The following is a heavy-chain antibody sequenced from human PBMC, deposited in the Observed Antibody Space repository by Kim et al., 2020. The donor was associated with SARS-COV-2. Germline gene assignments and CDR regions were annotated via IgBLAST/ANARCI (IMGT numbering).Heavy chain of an antibody. D-gene: IGHD3-10*01. V-gene: IGHV7-4-1*02. Sequence: ASVKVSCKASGYTFTSYAMNWVRQAPGQGLGWMGWINTNTGNPTYAQGFTGRFVFSLDTSVSTAYLQISSLKAEDTAVYYCARDRYYYGSGSYYIGGGTGYYGMDVWGQGTTVTVSS. CDR3: ARDRYYYGSGSYYIGGGTGYYGMDV. CDR1: GYTFTSYA. J-gene: IGHJ6*02. CDR2: INTNTGNP.